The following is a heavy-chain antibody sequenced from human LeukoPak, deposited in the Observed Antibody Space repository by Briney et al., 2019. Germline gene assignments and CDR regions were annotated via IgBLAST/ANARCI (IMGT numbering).Heavy chain of an antibody. J-gene: IGHJ4*02. Sequence: GGSLRLSCLASGFSFSNYAMTWVRQAPGKGPEWVSSISDSGGDTYYAESVKGRFTISRDNSKNALYLQMNGLTVEDTAVYFCAKGRLLDDFWGQGTLVTVSS. V-gene: IGHV3-23*01. D-gene: IGHD2/OR15-2a*01. CDR2: ISDSGGDT. CDR3: AKGRLLDDF. CDR1: GFSFSNYA.